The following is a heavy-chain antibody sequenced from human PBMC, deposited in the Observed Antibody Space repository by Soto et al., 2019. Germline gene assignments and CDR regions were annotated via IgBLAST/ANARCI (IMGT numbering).Heavy chain of an antibody. CDR2: IYYSGST. CDR3: ARLPMVRGGSRDYYGMDV. V-gene: IGHV4-31*03. D-gene: IGHD3-10*01. Sequence: QVQLQESGPGLVKPSQTLSLTCTVSGGSISSGGYYWSWIRQHPGKGLEWIGYIYYSGSTYYNPSPTSRVTISVDTPKNQFSLKLSSVTAAETAVYYCARLPMVRGGSRDYYGMDVWGQGTTVTVSS. J-gene: IGHJ6*02. CDR1: GGSISSGGYY.